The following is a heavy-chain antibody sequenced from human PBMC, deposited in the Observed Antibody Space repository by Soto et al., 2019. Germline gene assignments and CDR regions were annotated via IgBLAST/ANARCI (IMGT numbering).Heavy chain of an antibody. V-gene: IGHV4-31*03. CDR1: GGSIGSGGYY. D-gene: IGHD2-15*01. CDR3: ASTLRPRSGYCSGGSCYHPGYFQH. J-gene: IGHJ1*01. Sequence: TSETLSLTCTVSGGSIGSGGYYWSWIRQHPGKGLEWIGYIYYSGSTYYNPSLKSRVTISVDTSKNQFSLKLSSVTAADTAVYYCASTLRPRSGYCSGGSCYHPGYFQHWGQGTLVTV. CDR2: IYYSGST.